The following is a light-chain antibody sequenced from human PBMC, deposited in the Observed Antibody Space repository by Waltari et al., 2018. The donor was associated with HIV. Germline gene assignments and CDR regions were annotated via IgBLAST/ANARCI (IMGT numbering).Light chain of an antibody. Sequence: QSVLTQPPSVSAAPGPKITISCSGSSSNIGNNYVRWYNQRPGTAPKLLIYDNHNPPSGIPDRLSGSKSGTSATLGITGLQTGGEADYYCGTWDSSLSAGVFGGGTKVPVL. CDR2: DNH. CDR1: SSNIGNNY. V-gene: IGLV1-51*01. CDR3: GTWDSSLSAGV. J-gene: IGLJ2*01.